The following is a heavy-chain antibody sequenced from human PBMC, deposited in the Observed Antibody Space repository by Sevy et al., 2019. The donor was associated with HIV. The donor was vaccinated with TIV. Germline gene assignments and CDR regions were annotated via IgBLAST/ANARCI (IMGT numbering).Heavy chain of an antibody. CDR2: INPNSGGT. J-gene: IGHJ4*02. D-gene: IGHD2-21*02. CDR3: ARSCGGDCLANDY. V-gene: IGHV1-2*02. CDR1: GYTFTGYY. Sequence: ASVKVSCKASGYTFTGYYMHWVRQAPGQGLEWMGWINPNSGGTNYAQKFQGRVTMTRDTSISTAYMELSRLRSDDTAVYYWARSCGGDCLANDYWGQGTLVTVSS.